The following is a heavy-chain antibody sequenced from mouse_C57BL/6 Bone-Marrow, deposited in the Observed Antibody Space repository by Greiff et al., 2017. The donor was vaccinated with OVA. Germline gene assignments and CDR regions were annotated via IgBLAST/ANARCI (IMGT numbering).Heavy chain of an antibody. CDR1: GYTFTDYE. Sequence: QVQLQQSGAELVRPGASVTLSCKASGYTFTDYEMHWVKQTPVHGLEWIGAIDPETGGTAYNQKFKGKAILTADKSSSTAYMELRSLTSEDSAVYYCTRSADGYYPWFAYWGQGTLVTVSA. J-gene: IGHJ3*01. D-gene: IGHD2-3*01. V-gene: IGHV1-15*01. CDR2: IDPETGGT. CDR3: TRSADGYYPWFAY.